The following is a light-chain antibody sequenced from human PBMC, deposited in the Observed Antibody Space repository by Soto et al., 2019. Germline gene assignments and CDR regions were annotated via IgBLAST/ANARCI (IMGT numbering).Light chain of an antibody. CDR2: EGI. CDR1: SSDIGTYNL. J-gene: IGLJ1*01. Sequence: QSALTQHASVSGSPGQSITISCTGTSSDIGTYNLVSWYQHYPGKAPKLMIYEGIKRPSGVSNRFSGSKSGNTAFLTISGLQAEDEADYYCCSYAGSGTDNYVFGSGTKVTVL. V-gene: IGLV2-23*01. CDR3: CSYAGSGTDNYV.